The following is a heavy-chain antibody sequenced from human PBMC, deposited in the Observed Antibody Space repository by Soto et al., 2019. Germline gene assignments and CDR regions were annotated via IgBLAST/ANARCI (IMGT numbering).Heavy chain of an antibody. CDR1: GFTFSSYA. D-gene: IGHD3-22*01. Sequence: PGGSLRLSCSASGFTFSSYAMHWVRQAPGKGLEYVSAISSNGGSTYYADSVKGRFTISRDNSKNTLYLQMSSLRAEDTAVYYCVKDGGGYYYDSSGSHPYYWGQGTLVTVSS. CDR2: ISSNGGST. V-gene: IGHV3-64D*08. J-gene: IGHJ4*02. CDR3: VKDGGGYYYDSSGSHPYY.